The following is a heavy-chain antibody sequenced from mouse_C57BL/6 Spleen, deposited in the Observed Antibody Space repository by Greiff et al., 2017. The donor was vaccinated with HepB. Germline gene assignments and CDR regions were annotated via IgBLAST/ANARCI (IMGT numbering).Heavy chain of an antibody. V-gene: IGHV3-6*01. Sequence: DVKLQESGPGLVKPSQSLSLTCSVTGYSITSGYYWNWIRQFPGNKLEWMGYISYDGSNNYNPSLKNRISITRDTSKNQFFLKLNSVTTEDTATYYCARDYGNYPYYAMDYWGQGTSVTVSS. J-gene: IGHJ4*01. D-gene: IGHD2-1*01. CDR2: ISYDGSN. CDR1: GYSITSGYY. CDR3: ARDYGNYPYYAMDY.